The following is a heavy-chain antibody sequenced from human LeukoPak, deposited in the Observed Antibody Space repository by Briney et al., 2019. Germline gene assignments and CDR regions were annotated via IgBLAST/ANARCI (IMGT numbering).Heavy chain of an antibody. CDR2: INHSGST. V-gene: IGHV4-34*01. J-gene: IGHJ6*02. Sequence: SETLALTCAVYGGSFSGYYWSWIRQPPGKGLEWIGEINHSGSTNYNPSLKSRVTISVDTSKNQFSLKLSSVTAADTAVYYCARERSSGYYHYYGMDVWGQGTTVTVSS. CDR3: ARERSSGYYHYYGMDV. D-gene: IGHD3-22*01. CDR1: GGSFSGYY.